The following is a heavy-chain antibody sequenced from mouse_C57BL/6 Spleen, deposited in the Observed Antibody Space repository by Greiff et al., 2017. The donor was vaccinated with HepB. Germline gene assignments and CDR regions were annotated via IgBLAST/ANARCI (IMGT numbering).Heavy chain of an antibody. D-gene: IGHD4-1*01. CDR2: ISSGSSTI. CDR1: GFTFSDYG. Sequence: DVKLVESGGGLVKPGGSLKLSCAASGFTFSDYGMHWVRQAPEKGLEWVAYISSGSSTIYYADTVKGRFTISRDNAKNTLFLQMTSLRSEDTAMYYCASFLTVFAYWGEGTLFTVSA. J-gene: IGHJ3*01. V-gene: IGHV5-17*01. CDR3: ASFLTVFAY.